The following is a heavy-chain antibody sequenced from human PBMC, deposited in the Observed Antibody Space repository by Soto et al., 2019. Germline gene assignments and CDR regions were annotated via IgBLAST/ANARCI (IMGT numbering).Heavy chain of an antibody. D-gene: IGHD3-10*01. Sequence: EVQLLESGGGLVQPGGSLRLSCAASRFTFSTYAMSWVRQAPGKGLEWVSDISGSGANTYYADSVKGRFTISRYNPKNTLYPQMNSLRAEDTAVYYCAESAMVRGGGWFDPWGQGTLVTVSS. CDR3: AESAMVRGGGWFDP. J-gene: IGHJ5*02. CDR2: ISGSGANT. CDR1: RFTFSTYA. V-gene: IGHV3-23*01.